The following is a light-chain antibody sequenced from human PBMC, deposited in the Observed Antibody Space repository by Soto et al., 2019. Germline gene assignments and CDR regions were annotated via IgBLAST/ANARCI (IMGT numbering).Light chain of an antibody. Sequence: QSVLTQPASVSGSPGQSITISCTGTSSDVGGYNYVSWYQQHPGKAPKLMIYEVSNRPSGVSNRFSGSKSGNTASLTISGLQAEDEGDYYCSSYTSSRLGVFGTGTKVTVL. CDR3: SSYTSSRLGV. V-gene: IGLV2-14*01. CDR1: SSDVGGYNY. J-gene: IGLJ1*01. CDR2: EVS.